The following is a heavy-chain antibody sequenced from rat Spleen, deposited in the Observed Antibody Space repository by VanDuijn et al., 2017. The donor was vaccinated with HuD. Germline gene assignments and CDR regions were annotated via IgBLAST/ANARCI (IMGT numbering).Heavy chain of an antibody. CDR2: ISTGGGKT. J-gene: IGHJ2*01. D-gene: IGHD1-11*01. CDR3: VREGGGLS. CDR1: GFTFSNYC. Sequence: EVQLVESGGDLVQPGRSMKLSCTTSGFTFSNYCMTWVRQAPTKSLDWVASISTGGGKTYYRDSVEGRFTVSRDNAKNTLYLQMDSLRSEDTATYYCVREGGGLSWGQGVMVTVSS. V-gene: IGHV5-25*01.